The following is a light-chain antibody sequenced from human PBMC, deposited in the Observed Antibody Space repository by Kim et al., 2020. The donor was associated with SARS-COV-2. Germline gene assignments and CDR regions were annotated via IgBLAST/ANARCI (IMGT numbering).Light chain of an antibody. CDR3: QQYGSSPWT. CDR2: GAS. Sequence: EIVLTQSPGTLSLSPGERATLSCRASQSVSSIYLAWYQQKPGQAPRLLIYGASSRATGIPDRFSGSGSGTDCTLTISRLEPEDFAVYYCQQYGSSPWTFGKGTEVNIK. J-gene: IGKJ1*01. V-gene: IGKV3-20*01. CDR1: QSVSSIY.